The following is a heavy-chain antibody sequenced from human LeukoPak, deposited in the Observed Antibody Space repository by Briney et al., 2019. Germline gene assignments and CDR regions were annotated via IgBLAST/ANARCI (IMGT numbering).Heavy chain of an antibody. V-gene: IGHV4-34*01. Sequence: SETLSLTCAVYGGSFSGYYWSWIRQPPGKGLEWIGEINHSGSTNYNPSLKSRVTISVDTSKNQFSLKLSSVTAADTAVYYCARDDVVVRAGGYGMDVWGKGTTVTVSS. J-gene: IGHJ6*04. CDR1: GGSFSGYY. CDR3: ARDDVVVRAGGYGMDV. D-gene: IGHD2-2*01. CDR2: INHSGST.